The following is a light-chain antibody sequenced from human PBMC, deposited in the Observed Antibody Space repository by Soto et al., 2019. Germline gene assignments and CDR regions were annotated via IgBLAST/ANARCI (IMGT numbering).Light chain of an antibody. J-gene: IGLJ1*01. CDR3: CSYAGSSTFYV. CDR1: SSDVGSYNL. Sequence: QSVLTQPASVSGSPGQSITISCTGTSSDVGSYNLASWYQQHPGKAPKLMIYEVSKRPSGVSNRFSGSKSGNTASLTISGLQAEDESDYYCCSYAGSSTFYVFGTGTNVTVL. V-gene: IGLV2-23*02. CDR2: EVS.